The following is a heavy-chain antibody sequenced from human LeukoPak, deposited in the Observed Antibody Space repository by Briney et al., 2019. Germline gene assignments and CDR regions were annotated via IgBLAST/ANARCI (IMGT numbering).Heavy chain of an antibody. CDR3: ARGLRRLGYNWFDP. CDR1: GGSFSGYY. CDR2: INHSGST. J-gene: IGHJ5*02. Sequence: SETLSLTCAVYGGSFSGYYWSWIRQPPGKGLEWIGEINHSGSTDYNPSLKSRVTISVDTSKNQFPLKLSSVTAADTAVYYCARGLRRLGYNWFDPWGQGTLVTVSS. D-gene: IGHD6-19*01. V-gene: IGHV4-34*01.